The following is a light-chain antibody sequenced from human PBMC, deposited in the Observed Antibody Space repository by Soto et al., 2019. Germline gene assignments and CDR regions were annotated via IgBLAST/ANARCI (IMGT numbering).Light chain of an antibody. CDR1: QVIGNY. V-gene: IGKV1-27*01. J-gene: IGKJ5*01. Sequence: DIQMTQSPSSLSASVGDRVTITCRASQVIGNYLAWYQQKPGKVPKLLIYGAYTLQSGVPSRFSGSGSGTDFTLTISSLQPEDVAIYYCQEYNSGLITFGQGTRLEIK. CDR3: QEYNSGLIT. CDR2: GAY.